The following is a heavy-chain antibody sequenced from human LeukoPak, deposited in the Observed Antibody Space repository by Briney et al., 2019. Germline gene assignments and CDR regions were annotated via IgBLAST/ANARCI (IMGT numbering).Heavy chain of an antibody. CDR2: INPSGGST. V-gene: IGHV1-46*01. Sequence: ASVKVSCKASGYTFTSYYMHWVRQAPGQGLEWMGIINPSGGSTSYAQKFQGRVTMTRDTSKNQFSLKLSSVTAADTAVYYCARALYCTNGVCYKPSWFDPWGQGTLVTVSA. J-gene: IGHJ5*02. D-gene: IGHD2-8*01. CDR1: GYTFTSYY. CDR3: ARALYCTNGVCYKPSWFDP.